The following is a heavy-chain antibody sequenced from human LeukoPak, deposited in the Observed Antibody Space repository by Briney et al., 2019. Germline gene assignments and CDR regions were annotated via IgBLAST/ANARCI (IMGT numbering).Heavy chain of an antibody. CDR1: GGSTSSSNYY. J-gene: IGHJ4*02. CDR2: IYYSGST. CDR3: ARLKRSGYPTLSAY. V-gene: IGHV4-39*01. D-gene: IGHD3-3*01. Sequence: PSETLSPTCTDPGGSTSSSNYYWGWIRQPPVNGLDWIGSIYYSGSTYYNPSLRGRVTMSVDTSKNQFSLKLTPVTAAGTPVYYCARLKRSGYPTLSAYSGQGTLVTVSS.